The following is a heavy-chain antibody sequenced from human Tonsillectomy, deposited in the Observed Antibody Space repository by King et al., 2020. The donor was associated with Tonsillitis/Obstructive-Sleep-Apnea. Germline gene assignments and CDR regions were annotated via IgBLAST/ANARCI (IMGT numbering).Heavy chain of an antibody. V-gene: IGHV3-48*03. Sequence: DVQLVESGGGLVQPGGSLRLSCAASGFTFSSYEMNWVRQAPGKGLEWVSYISSSGSTIYYADSLKGRFTISRDNAKNSLYLQMNSLRAEDTAVYYCASLLLEWFPYSPYNWFDPWGQGTLVTVSS. J-gene: IGHJ5*02. CDR2: ISSSGSTI. D-gene: IGHD3-3*01. CDR3: ASLLLEWFPYSPYNWFDP. CDR1: GFTFSSYE.